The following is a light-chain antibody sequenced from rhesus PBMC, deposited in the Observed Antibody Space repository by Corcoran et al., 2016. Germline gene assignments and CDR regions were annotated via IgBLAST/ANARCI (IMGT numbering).Light chain of an antibody. CDR2: DAF. V-gene: IGKV1-38*01. CDR1: QGISSY. CDR3: QQRNTFPFT. Sequence: DIQLTQSPSSLSASVGDRVTITCRASQGISSYLAWYQQKSGKAPKLLSFDAFSLQSGVPSRFSGSGSGIEFTLPISRLQPEDFATYYCQQRNTFPFTFGPGTKLDVK. J-gene: IGKJ3*01.